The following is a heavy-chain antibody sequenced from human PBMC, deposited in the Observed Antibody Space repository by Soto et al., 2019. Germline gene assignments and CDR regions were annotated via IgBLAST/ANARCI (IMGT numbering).Heavy chain of an antibody. J-gene: IGHJ6*02. CDR1: GGPVIGDDLY. D-gene: IGHD3-22*01. CDR2: VYHTGTT. V-gene: IGHV4-31*02. Sequence: SETLSLTCVVSGGPVIGDDLYWIWIRHLPGKGLEWIANVYHTGTTYYNPSLKSRVSMSVDTSQNQFSLILASVTAADTAVYYCARALVADYNSRDYHYYFAMDVWGQGTSVTVSS. CDR3: ARALVADYNSRDYHYYFAMDV.